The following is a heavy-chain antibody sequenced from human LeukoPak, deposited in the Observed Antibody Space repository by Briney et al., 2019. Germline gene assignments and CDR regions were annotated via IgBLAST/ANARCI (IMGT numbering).Heavy chain of an antibody. CDR1: GGSFSGYY. CDR3: ARTMPRVVNDLFDY. CDR2: INHSGST. Sequence: SETLSLTCAVYGGSFSGYYWSWIRQPPGKGLEWIGEINHSGSTNYNPSLKSRVTISVDTSKNQFSLKLSSVTAADTAVYYCARTMPRVVNDLFDYGGQGTLATASS. D-gene: IGHD4-23*01. J-gene: IGHJ4*02. V-gene: IGHV4-34*01.